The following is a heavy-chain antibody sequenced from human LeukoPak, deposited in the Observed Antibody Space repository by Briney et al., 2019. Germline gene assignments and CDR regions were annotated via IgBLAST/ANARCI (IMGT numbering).Heavy chain of an antibody. V-gene: IGHV3-7*01. CDR2: IKQDGSEK. CDR3: ASSLSWGPVHMDV. Sequence: TGGSLRLSCAASGFTFSSYWMSWVRQAPGKGLEWVANIKQDGSEKYYVDSVKGRFTISRDNAKNSLYLQMNSLRAEDTAVYYCASSLSWGPVHMDVWGKGTTVTVSS. CDR1: GFTFSSYW. J-gene: IGHJ6*03. D-gene: IGHD7-27*01.